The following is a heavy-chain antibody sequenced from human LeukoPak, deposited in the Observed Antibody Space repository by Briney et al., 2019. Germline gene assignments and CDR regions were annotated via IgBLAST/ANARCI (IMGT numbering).Heavy chain of an antibody. D-gene: IGHD2-2*01. Sequence: GGSLRLSCAASGFTFSSYSMNWVRQAPGKGLEWVSPISSSSSYIYYADSVKGRFTISRDNAENSLYLQMNSLRAEDTAVYYCARESRTGPVDYWGQGTLVTVSS. CDR3: ARESRTGPVDY. V-gene: IGHV3-21*01. J-gene: IGHJ4*02. CDR2: ISSSSSYI. CDR1: GFTFSSYS.